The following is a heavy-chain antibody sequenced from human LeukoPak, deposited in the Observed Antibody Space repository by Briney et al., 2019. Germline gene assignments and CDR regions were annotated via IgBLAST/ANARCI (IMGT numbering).Heavy chain of an antibody. CDR3: ARIYSYGDWFDP. CDR1: GGSISSYY. CDR2: IYYSGST. V-gene: IGHV4-59*01. J-gene: IGHJ5*02. D-gene: IGHD5-18*01. Sequence: SETLSLTCTVSGGSISSYYWSWIRQPPGKGLEWIGYIYYSGSTNYNPSLKSRVTMSVDTSKNQFSLKLSSVTAADTAVYYCARIYSYGDWFDPWGQGTLVTVSS.